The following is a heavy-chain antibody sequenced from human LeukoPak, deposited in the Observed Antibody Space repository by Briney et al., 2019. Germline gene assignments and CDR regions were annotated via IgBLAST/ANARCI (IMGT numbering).Heavy chain of an antibody. CDR1: GGSISGYY. J-gene: IGHJ4*02. CDR2: IYYSGST. Sequence: SETLSLTCTVSGGSISGYYWTWIRQPPGKGLEWIGYIYYSGSTNYNPSLKSRVTISVDTSKNQFSLKLSSVTAADTAVYYCAREMSMVRGVIPAYYFDYWGQGTLVTVSS. V-gene: IGHV4-59*01. D-gene: IGHD3-10*01. CDR3: AREMSMVRGVIPAYYFDY.